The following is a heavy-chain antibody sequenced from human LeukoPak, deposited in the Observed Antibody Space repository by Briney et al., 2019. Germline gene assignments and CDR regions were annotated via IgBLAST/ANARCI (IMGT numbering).Heavy chain of an antibody. D-gene: IGHD2-2*01. Sequence: GRSLRLSCAASGFTFSSYSMNWVRQAPGKGLEWVSYISSSSSTIYYADSVKGRFTISRDNAKNSLYLQMNSLRAEDTAVYYCAVVPAAIVAWYFDLWGRGTLVTVSS. J-gene: IGHJ2*01. CDR1: GFTFSSYS. V-gene: IGHV3-48*01. CDR2: ISSSSSTI. CDR3: AVVPAAIVAWYFDL.